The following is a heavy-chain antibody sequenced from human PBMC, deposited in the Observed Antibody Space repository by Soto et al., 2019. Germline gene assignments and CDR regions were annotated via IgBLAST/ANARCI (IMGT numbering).Heavy chain of an antibody. V-gene: IGHV4-59*08. D-gene: IGHD1-26*01. CDR3: ARGREIIYYYYYMDV. Sequence: SETMSVTCTVSGGSISSYYWSWIRQPPGKGLEWIGYIYYSGSTNYNPSLKSRVTISVDTSKNQFSLKLSSVTAADTAVYYCARGREIIYYYYYMDVWGKGTTVTVSS. CDR1: GGSISSYY. J-gene: IGHJ6*03. CDR2: IYYSGST.